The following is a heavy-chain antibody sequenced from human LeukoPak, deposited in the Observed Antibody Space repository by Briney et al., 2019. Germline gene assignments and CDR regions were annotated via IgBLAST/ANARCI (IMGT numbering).Heavy chain of an antibody. D-gene: IGHD1-26*01. CDR3: AKGVGTKSRYYFDF. V-gene: IGHV3-23*01. J-gene: IGHJ4*02. CDR1: GFTFSNYA. Sequence: PGGSLRLSCATSGFTFSNYAVSWVRQAPGKGLEWVSSISGSGGTTYYADSVKGRFTISRDNSKNTLYLQMNSLRAEDTAVYYCAKGVGTKSRYYFDFWGQGALVTVSS. CDR2: ISGSGGTT.